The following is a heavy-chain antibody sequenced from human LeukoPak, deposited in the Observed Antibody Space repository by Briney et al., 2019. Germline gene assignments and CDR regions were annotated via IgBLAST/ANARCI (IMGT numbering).Heavy chain of an antibody. CDR2: ISAYNGNT. CDR3: ARDLGYYLPDY. J-gene: IGHJ4*02. D-gene: IGHD1-26*01. V-gene: IGHV1-18*01. Sequence: ASVKVSCKASGYAFTRYGISWVRQAPGQGLEGMGWISAYNGNTNYAQKLQGRVTMTTDTYTSTAYMELRSLRSDDTAVYYCARDLGYYLPDYWGQGTLVTVSS. CDR1: GYAFTRYG.